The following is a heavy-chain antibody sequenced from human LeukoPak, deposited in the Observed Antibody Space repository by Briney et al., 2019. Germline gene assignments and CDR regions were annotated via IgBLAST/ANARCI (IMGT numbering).Heavy chain of an antibody. CDR1: GFTFSSYS. Sequence: GGSLRLSCAASGFTFSSYSMNWVRQAPGKGLEWVSYISSSSSTIYYADSVKGQFTISRDNAKNSLYLQMNSLRAEDTAVYYCARVAPYYYDSSGYSDYWGQGTLVTVSS. V-gene: IGHV3-48*01. D-gene: IGHD3-22*01. J-gene: IGHJ4*02. CDR2: ISSSSSTI. CDR3: ARVAPYYYDSSGYSDY.